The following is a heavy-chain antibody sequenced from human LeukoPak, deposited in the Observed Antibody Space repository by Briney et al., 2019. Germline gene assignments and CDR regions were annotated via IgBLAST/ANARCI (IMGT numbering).Heavy chain of an antibody. J-gene: IGHJ4*02. Sequence: PSETLSLTCTVSGGSVRRGNYYWTWIRQPAGSGLEWIGRIYTSGTTDYNPSLRTRVTISVDASRNQFSLNLSSVTAADTAAYYCARRRFDTAMAIDYWGQGTLVTVSS. CDR2: IYTSGTT. CDR1: GGSVRRGNYY. CDR3: ARRRFDTAMAIDY. V-gene: IGHV4-61*02. D-gene: IGHD5-18*01.